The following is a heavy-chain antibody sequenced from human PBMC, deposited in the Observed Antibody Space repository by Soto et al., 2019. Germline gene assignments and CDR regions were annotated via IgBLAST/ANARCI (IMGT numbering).Heavy chain of an antibody. Sequence: QVQLKESGPGLVRPAGALAVPCAVSGYSISRSHWWSLVRQSPGKGLEWIGAFSHSGITNYNRSLKSRVTIAGAKSKNEVSLKLTSVTAADKAVYDCARVRYVRSGFDHWGPGTLVSVYS. V-gene: IGHV4-4*02. D-gene: IGHD3-22*01. CDR2: FSHSGIT. CDR3: ARVRYVRSGFDH. CDR1: GYSISRSHW. J-gene: IGHJ4*01.